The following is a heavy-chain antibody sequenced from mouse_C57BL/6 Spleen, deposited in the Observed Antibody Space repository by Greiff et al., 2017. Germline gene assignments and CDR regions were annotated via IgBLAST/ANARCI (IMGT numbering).Heavy chain of an antibody. Sequence: VQLQQSGPELVKPGASVKISCKASGYTFTDYYMNWVKQSHGKSLEWIGDINPNNGGTSYNQKFKGKATFTVDKSSSTAYMEPRSLTSEDSAVYYCAREEALGPFDYWGQGTTLTVSS. CDR3: AREEALGPFDY. V-gene: IGHV1-26*01. J-gene: IGHJ2*01. CDR1: GYTFTDYY. D-gene: IGHD4-1*01. CDR2: INPNNGGT.